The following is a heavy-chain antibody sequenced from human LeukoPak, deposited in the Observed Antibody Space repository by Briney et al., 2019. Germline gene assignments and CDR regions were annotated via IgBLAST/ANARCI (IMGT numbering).Heavy chain of an antibody. Sequence: PSETLSLTCTVSGGSISSSSYYWGWIRQPPGKGLEWIGNIYYSGSTYYNPSLKSRVTISVDTSKNQFSLRLSSVTAADTAVYCCARGCCTEAVCYAYFDYWGQGTLVTVSS. D-gene: IGHD2-8*01. CDR2: IYYSGST. J-gene: IGHJ4*02. CDR3: ARGCCTEAVCYAYFDY. V-gene: IGHV4-39*01. CDR1: GGSISSSSYY.